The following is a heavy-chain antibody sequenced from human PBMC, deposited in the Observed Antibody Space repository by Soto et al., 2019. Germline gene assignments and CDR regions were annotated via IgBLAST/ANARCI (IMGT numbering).Heavy chain of an antibody. CDR1: GYTFDDYG. CDR3: ARDPQKVLRFFNWLLYYFAY. CDR2: ISAYNGDT. D-gene: IGHD3-9*01. Sequence: GASVKVSCKASGYTFDDYGISWVRQAPGQGLEWMGWISAYNGDTNYARKLQGRVTMTTDSPTSTAYMELRSLRSDDTAVYYCARDPQKVLRFFNWLLYYFAYGGKETRVPVP. J-gene: IGHJ4*02. V-gene: IGHV1-18*01.